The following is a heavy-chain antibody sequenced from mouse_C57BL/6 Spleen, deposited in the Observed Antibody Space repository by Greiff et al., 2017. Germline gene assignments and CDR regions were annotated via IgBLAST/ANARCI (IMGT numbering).Heavy chain of an antibody. CDR3: ARGGGYDEGLAY. D-gene: IGHD2-2*01. CDR1: GYTFTSYW. J-gene: IGHJ3*01. V-gene: IGHV1-69*01. Sequence: VQLQQPGAELVMPGASVKLSCKASGYTFTSYWMHWVKQRPGQGLEWIGEIDPSDSYTNYNGKFKGKATLTADKSSSTAYMQLSSLTSEDSAVYFCARGGGYDEGLAYWGQGTLVTVSA. CDR2: IDPSDSYT.